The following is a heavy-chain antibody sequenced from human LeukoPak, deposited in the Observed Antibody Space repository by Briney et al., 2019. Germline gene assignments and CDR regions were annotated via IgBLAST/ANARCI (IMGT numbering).Heavy chain of an antibody. CDR3: ARAAGSSLSRARFDY. CDR1: GFTFSDYA. J-gene: IGHJ4*02. D-gene: IGHD6-19*01. V-gene: IGHV3-23*01. Sequence: GGSLRLSCAASGFTFSDYAMSWVRQAPGGGLEWVSAISGSGDKTFHADSVKGRLTTSRDNSKNTLSLQMNSLRVEDTAIYYCARAAGSSLSRARFDYWGPGTLVTASS. CDR2: ISGSGDKT.